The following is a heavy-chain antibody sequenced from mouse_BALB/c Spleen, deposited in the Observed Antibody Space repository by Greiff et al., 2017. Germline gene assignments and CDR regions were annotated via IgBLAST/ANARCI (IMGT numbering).Heavy chain of an antibody. V-gene: IGHV5-17*02. Sequence: VKLMESGGGLVQPGGSRKLSCAASGFTFSSFGMHWVRQAPEKGLEWVAYISSGSSTIYYADTVKGRFTISRDNPKNTLFLQMTSLRSEDTAMYYCAREGYKGYFDVWGAGTTVTVSS. D-gene: IGHD3-1*01. CDR1: GFTFSSFG. CDR2: ISSGSSTI. CDR3: AREGYKGYFDV. J-gene: IGHJ1*01.